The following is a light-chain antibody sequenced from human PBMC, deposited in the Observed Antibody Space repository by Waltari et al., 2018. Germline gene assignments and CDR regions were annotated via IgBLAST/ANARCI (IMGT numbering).Light chain of an antibody. CDR3: QQYYAIPRT. V-gene: IGKV4-1*01. CDR1: QTVLSSSNNQNY. CDR2: WAS. Sequence: EIVMTQSPDSLAVSTGERATINCRPSQTVLSSSNNQNYLAWYQQRPGQPPKLLIYWASTRDSGVPDRFSGSGSGTDFTLTISSLLPEDVAVYYCQQYYAIPRTFGQGTKVEIK. J-gene: IGKJ1*01.